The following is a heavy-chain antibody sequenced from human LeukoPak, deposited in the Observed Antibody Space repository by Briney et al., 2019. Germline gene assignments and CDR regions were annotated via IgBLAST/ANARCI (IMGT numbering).Heavy chain of an antibody. J-gene: IGHJ3*01. CDR2: IEYRGST. CDR1: GGSFSGYY. Sequence: PSETLSLTCAVHGGSFSGYYWSWIRQPPGKGLEWIAYIEYRGSTTYNPSLRNRVTISVDTSRNQFSLKLSSVTAADTAVYYCARSRSGYSYDHAAFEVWGQGTMVTVSS. D-gene: IGHD5-18*01. V-gene: IGHV4-59*01. CDR3: ARSRSGYSYDHAAFEV.